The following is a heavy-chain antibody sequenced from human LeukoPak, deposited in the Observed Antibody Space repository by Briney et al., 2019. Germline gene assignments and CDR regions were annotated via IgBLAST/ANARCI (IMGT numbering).Heavy chain of an antibody. J-gene: IGHJ4*02. Sequence: PGGSLRLSCAASGFTFSSYSMNWVRQAPGKGLEWVSSISSSSSYIYYADSVKGRFTISRDNAKNSLYLQMNSLRAEDTAVYYCARAKSRSSWHDYWGQGTLVTVSS. CDR2: ISSSSSYI. V-gene: IGHV3-21*01. CDR3: ARAKSRSSWHDY. CDR1: GFTFSSYS. D-gene: IGHD6-13*01.